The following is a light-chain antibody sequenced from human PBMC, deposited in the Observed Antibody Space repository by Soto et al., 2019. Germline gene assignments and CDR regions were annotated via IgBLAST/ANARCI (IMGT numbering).Light chain of an antibody. Sequence: DIQMTQSPSSLSASVGDRVTITCQASQGISNYLNWYQQKPGKAPKLLIYDASNVETGVPSRFSGSGSWTDFTFTISSLQPEDFATYYCQQYENLPLTFGGGTKVEMK. CDR2: DAS. V-gene: IGKV1-33*01. J-gene: IGKJ4*01. CDR3: QQYENLPLT. CDR1: QGISNY.